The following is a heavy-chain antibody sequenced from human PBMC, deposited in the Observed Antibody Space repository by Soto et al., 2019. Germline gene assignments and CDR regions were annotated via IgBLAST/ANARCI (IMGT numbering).Heavy chain of an antibody. CDR3: AKARVDTAMDPTYYFDY. CDR2: ISGSGGST. J-gene: IGHJ4*02. CDR1: GFTFSSYA. D-gene: IGHD5-18*01. Sequence: PGGSLRLSCAASGFTFSSYAMSWVRQAPGKGLEWVSAISGSGGSTYYADSVKGRFTISRDNSKNTLYLQMNSLRAEDTALYYCAKARVDTAMDPTYYFDYWGQGTLVTVSS. V-gene: IGHV3-23*01.